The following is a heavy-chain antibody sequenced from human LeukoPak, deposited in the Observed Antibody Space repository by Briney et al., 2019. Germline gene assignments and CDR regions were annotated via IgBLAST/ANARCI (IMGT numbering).Heavy chain of an antibody. CDR1: GGSISSHY. D-gene: IGHD1-7*01. CDR2: IYYSGST. J-gene: IGHJ5*02. Sequence: SETLPLTCTVSGGSISSHYWSWIRQPPGKGLEWIGYIYYSGSTNYNPSLKSRVTISVDTSKNQFSLKLSSVTAADTAVYYCARLNYKDWFDPWGQGTLVTVSS. CDR3: ARLNYKDWFDP. V-gene: IGHV4-59*11.